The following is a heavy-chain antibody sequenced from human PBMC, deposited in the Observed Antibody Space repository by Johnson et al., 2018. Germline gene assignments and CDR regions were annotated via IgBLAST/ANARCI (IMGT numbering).Heavy chain of an antibody. J-gene: IGHJ3*02. CDR3: SRDKSLMGGYAFDI. CDR1: GFTFSSYS. CDR2: ISSSGIYI. V-gene: IGHV3-21*01. Sequence: VQLVQSGGGLVKPGGSXRLSCAASGFTFSSYSMNWVRQAPGKGLEWVSSISSSGIYIYYADSVKGRFTISRDTAKNSPYLQMNSRRAEDTAVYYWSRDKSLMGGYAFDIWGQGTMVTVSS. D-gene: IGHD3-16*01.